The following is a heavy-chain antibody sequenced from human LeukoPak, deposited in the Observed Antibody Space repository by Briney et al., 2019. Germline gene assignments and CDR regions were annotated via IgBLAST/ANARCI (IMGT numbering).Heavy chain of an antibody. Sequence: GGSLRLSCAASGFTFSTYWMSWVRQAPGKGLEWVANINQGGTEKYYVDSVKGRFTISRDHAKNSVYLQMNSLRAEDTAVYYCARVQRGIAVALDYWGQGTLATVSS. CDR2: INQGGTEK. V-gene: IGHV3-7*04. J-gene: IGHJ4*02. CDR3: ARVQRGIAVALDY. CDR1: GFTFSTYW. D-gene: IGHD6-19*01.